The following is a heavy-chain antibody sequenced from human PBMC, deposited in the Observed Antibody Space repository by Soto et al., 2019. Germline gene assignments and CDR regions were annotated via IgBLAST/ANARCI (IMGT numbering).Heavy chain of an antibody. D-gene: IGHD3-22*01. CDR1: GFIFSDYY. J-gene: IGHJ5*02. V-gene: IGHV3-23*01. CDR3: AKEMGDYYDSSGSWFDP. Sequence: GGSLRLSCAASGFIFSDYYMSWVRQTPGKGLEWVSAISGSGGNTYYADSVKGRFTISRDNSKNTLFLQMNSLRAEDTALYFCAKEMGDYYDSSGSWFDPWGQGTLVTVSS. CDR2: ISGSGGNT.